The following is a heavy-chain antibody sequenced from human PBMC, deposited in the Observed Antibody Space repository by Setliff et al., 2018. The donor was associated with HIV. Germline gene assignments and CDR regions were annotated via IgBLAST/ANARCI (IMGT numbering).Heavy chain of an antibody. CDR3: ARQAWHYDRDGYFIDY. D-gene: IGHD3-22*01. Sequence: PSETLSLTCSVSGYFISNGYYWGWIRQPPGKGLEWVGTIHQNGNTYYSPPLESRVSVSMDMSRNQFSVKLNSATAADTAVYYCARQAWHYDRDGYFIDYWGQGKLVTVSS. CDR2: IHQNGNT. V-gene: IGHV4-38-2*02. CDR1: GYFISNGYY. J-gene: IGHJ4*02.